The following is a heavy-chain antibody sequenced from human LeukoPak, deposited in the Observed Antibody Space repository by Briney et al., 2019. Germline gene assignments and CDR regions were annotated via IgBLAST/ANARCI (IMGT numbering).Heavy chain of an antibody. CDR3: ARSSGVRRDTRSYYDSSGYSVDY. CDR2: INPNSGGT. D-gene: IGHD3-22*01. J-gene: IGHJ4*02. CDR1: GYTFTGYY. Sequence: RASVKVSCKASGYTFTGYYMHWVRQSPGQGLEWMGWINPNSGGTNYAQKFQGRVTMTRDTSISTAYMELSRLRSDDTAVYYCARSSGVRRDTRSYYDSSGYSVDYWGQGTLVTVSS. V-gene: IGHV1-2*02.